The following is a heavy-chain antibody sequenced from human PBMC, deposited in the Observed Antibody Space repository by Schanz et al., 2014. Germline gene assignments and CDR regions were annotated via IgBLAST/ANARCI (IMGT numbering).Heavy chain of an antibody. CDR3: ARNRGSGGQNWYFDL. V-gene: IGHV3-30*04. Sequence: QVQLLESGGGLVQPGGSLRLSCAASGFTFSTSTMHWVRQAPGKGLEWVAVISYDGSFKNYADSVRGRITMSRDNSKNTMYLQINNLRADDTAVYYCARNRGSGGQNWYFDLWGRGTLVTVSS. J-gene: IGHJ2*01. CDR2: ISYDGSFK. D-gene: IGHD1-26*01. CDR1: GFTFSTST.